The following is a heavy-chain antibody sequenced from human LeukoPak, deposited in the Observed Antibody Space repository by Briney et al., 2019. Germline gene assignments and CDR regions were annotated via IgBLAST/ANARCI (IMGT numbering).Heavy chain of an antibody. D-gene: IGHD3-22*01. CDR1: GFTFSSYG. CDR3: AKDLYYYDSSGYYYGLFDY. V-gene: IGHV3-33*06. CDR2: IWYDGSNK. J-gene: IGHJ4*02. Sequence: GRSLRLSCAASGFTFSSYGMHWVRQAPGKGLEWVAVIWYDGSNKYYADSVKGRFTISRDNSKNTLYLQMNSLRAEDTAVYYCAKDLYYYDSSGYYYGLFDYWGQGTLVTVSS.